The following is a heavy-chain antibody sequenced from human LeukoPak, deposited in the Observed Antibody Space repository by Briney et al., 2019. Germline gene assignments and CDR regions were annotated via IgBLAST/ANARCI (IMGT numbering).Heavy chain of an antibody. CDR2: IYDSGST. Sequence: GGSLRLSCAASGFTVSSNYMGWVRQAPGKGLEWVSVIYDSGSTYYPDSVKGRFTISRDDSKNTLYLQMNSLRADDTAVYYCARLAVAYFDSWGQGTLVTVSS. J-gene: IGHJ4*02. V-gene: IGHV3-66*04. CDR3: ARLAVAYFDS. D-gene: IGHD6-19*01. CDR1: GFTVSSNY.